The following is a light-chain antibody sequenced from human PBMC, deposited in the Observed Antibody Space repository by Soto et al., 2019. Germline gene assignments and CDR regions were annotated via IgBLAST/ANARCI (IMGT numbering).Light chain of an antibody. CDR3: QQYGSSRT. V-gene: IGKV3-20*01. Sequence: EIVLTQSPGTLSLSPGERATLSCRASQSVSSSYLAWYQQKPGQAPRLLIYGASSRATGIPDRFSGSGSGTDFTLTISRLEPEDFAVYYCQQYGSSRTFGRGTKVEIK. CDR1: QSVSSSY. CDR2: GAS. J-gene: IGKJ1*01.